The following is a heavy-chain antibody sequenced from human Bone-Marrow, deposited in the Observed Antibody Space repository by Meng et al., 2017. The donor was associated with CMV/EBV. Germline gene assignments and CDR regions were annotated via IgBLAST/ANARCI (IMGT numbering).Heavy chain of an antibody. J-gene: IGHJ6*02. D-gene: IGHD3-10*01. Sequence: SETLSLTCTVSGGSISSGDYYWSWIRQPPGKGLEWIGYIYYSGSTYYNPSLKSRVTISVDTSKNQFSLKLSSVTAADTAVYYCARTQLTGYGRYYYGLDVWGQGTTVTVSS. V-gene: IGHV4-30-4*08. CDR3: ARTQLTGYGRYYYGLDV. CDR2: IYYSGST. CDR1: GGSISSGDYY.